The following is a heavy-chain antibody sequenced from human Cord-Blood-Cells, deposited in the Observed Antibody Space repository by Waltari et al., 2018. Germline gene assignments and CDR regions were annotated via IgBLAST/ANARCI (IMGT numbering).Heavy chain of an antibody. CDR1: GYTPTELS. CDR3: ATLPPGYSSSWYNWFDP. D-gene: IGHD6-13*01. V-gene: IGHV1-24*01. J-gene: IGHJ5*02. CDR2: FDPEDGET. Sequence: QVQLVQSGAEVKKPGASVKVSCKVSGYTPTELSMHWVRQAPGKGLEWMGGFDPEDGETIYAQKFQGRVTMTEDTSTDTAYMELSSLRSEDTAVYYCATLPPGYSSSWYNWFDPWGQGTLVTVSS.